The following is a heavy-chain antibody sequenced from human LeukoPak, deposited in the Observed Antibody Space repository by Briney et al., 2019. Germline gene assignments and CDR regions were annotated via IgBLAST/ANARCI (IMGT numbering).Heavy chain of an antibody. V-gene: IGHV4-34*01. CDR2: INHSGNT. D-gene: IGHD2-2*01. Sequence: SETLSLTCAVYGGSFSGYYWSWIRQPPGKGLEWMGEINHSGNTKYNPSLKSRVTISVDTSKNQFSLKLSSVTAAATAVYYCARLGPDQLLLEPSNPFDPWGQGTLVTVSS. J-gene: IGHJ5*02. CDR1: GGSFSGYY. CDR3: ARLGPDQLLLEPSNPFDP.